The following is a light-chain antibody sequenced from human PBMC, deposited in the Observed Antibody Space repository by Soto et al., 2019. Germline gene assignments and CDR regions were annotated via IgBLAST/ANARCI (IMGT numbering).Light chain of an antibody. CDR1: QNINNW. V-gene: IGKV1-5*01. Sequence: DFQMTQSPSTLSASVGDRATITCRASQNINNWVAWYQQKPGKAPKFLIYDASTLQRGGPSRFSGSGFGTEFSLTNSSLQPDDFGSYYWQHTRTFGQGTKVEIK. J-gene: IGKJ1*01. CDR2: DAS. CDR3: QHTRT.